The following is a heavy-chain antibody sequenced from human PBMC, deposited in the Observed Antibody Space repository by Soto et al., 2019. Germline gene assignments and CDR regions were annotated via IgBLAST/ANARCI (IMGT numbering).Heavy chain of an antibody. CDR1: GYSFTSYW. D-gene: IGHD5-18*01. CDR2: IYPGDSDT. Sequence: GESLKISCKGSGYSFTSYWIGWVRQMPGKGLGGIGIIYPGDSDTRYSPSFQGQVTISADKSISTAYLQWSSLKASDTAMYYCAAPAMVGYYGMDVWGQGTTVTVSS. V-gene: IGHV5-51*01. CDR3: AAPAMVGYYGMDV. J-gene: IGHJ6*02.